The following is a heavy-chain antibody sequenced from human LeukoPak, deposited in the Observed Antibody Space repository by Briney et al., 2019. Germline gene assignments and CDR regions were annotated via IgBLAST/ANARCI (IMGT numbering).Heavy chain of an antibody. V-gene: IGHV1-46*01. CDR2: INPSGGST. CDR1: GYTFTSYY. D-gene: IGHD2-15*01. J-gene: IGHJ4*02. Sequence: ASVKVSCKASGYTFTSYYMHWVRQAPGQGLEWMGIINPSGGSTSYAQKFQGRVTMTRDTSTSTVYMELSSLRSEDTAVYYCARVDCSGGSCYFRPYNYWGQGTLVTVSS. CDR3: ARVDCSGGSCYFRPYNY.